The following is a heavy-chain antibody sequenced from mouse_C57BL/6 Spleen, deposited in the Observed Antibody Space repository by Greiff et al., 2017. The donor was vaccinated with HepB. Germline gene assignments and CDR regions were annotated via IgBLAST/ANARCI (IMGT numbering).Heavy chain of an antibody. CDR1: GYTFTGYW. Sequence: QVQLQQSGAELMKPGASVKLSCKATGYTFTGYWIEWVKQRPGHGLEWIGEILPGSGSTNYNEKFKGKATFTADTSSNTAYMQLSSLTTEDSAIYYGARSRAYDGYYAYFDYWGQGTTLTVSS. CDR3: ARSRAYDGYYAYFDY. J-gene: IGHJ2*01. V-gene: IGHV1-9*01. D-gene: IGHD2-3*01. CDR2: ILPGSGST.